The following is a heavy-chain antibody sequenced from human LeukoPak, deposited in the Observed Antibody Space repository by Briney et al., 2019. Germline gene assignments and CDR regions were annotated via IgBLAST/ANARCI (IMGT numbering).Heavy chain of an antibody. Sequence: RASETLSLTCAVSGYSISSGNYWGWIRQPPEKGLEWIGNIYHSGSTYYNPSLKSRVTISIDTSKNQFFLKLSSVTAADTAVYYCARVRSSWYQFDYWGQGTLVTVSS. CDR2: IYHSGST. CDR1: GYSISSGNY. CDR3: ARVRSSWYQFDY. V-gene: IGHV4-38-2*01. D-gene: IGHD6-13*01. J-gene: IGHJ4*02.